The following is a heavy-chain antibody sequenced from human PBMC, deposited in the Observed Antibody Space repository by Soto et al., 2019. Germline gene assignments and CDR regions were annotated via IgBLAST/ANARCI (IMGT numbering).Heavy chain of an antibody. D-gene: IGHD3-9*01. CDR1: GYTFTSYD. Sequence: QVQLVQSGAEVKKPGASVKVSCKASGYTFTSYDINWVRQATGQGLEWMGWMNPNSGNTGYAQKFQGRVTMTRNTSISTAYMELSSLRSEDTAVYYCERGRDIWTGPFIDYWGQGTLVTVSS. J-gene: IGHJ4*02. CDR2: MNPNSGNT. V-gene: IGHV1-8*01. CDR3: ERGRDIWTGPFIDY.